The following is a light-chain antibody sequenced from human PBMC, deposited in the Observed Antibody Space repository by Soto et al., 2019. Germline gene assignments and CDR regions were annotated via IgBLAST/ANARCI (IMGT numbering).Light chain of an antibody. CDR1: QSISSW. CDR2: KAS. CDR3: QQYNSYPWT. V-gene: IGKV1-5*03. J-gene: IGKJ1*01. Sequence: DIQMTQSPSTLSASVGDRVTITCRASQSISSWLAWYQQKQGKAPKLLIYKASGLESGVPSRFSGSGSGTEFTLTISSLQPDDFATYYCQQYNSYPWTFGQGTKVEIK.